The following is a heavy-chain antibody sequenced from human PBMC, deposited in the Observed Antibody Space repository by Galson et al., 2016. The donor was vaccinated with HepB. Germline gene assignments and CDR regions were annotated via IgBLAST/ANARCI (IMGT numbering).Heavy chain of an antibody. V-gene: IGHV3-30*01. CDR3: ARERLGRRSVNWFDP. J-gene: IGHJ5*02. CDR2: KSEDGSKT. CDR1: GFTFSSYA. Sequence: SLRLSCAASGFTFSSYAMHWVRQAPGKGLEWVAVKSEDGSKTDYADSVKGRFTISRGSSKNILYLQMNSLRVEDTAVYHSARERLGRRSVNWFDPWGQGTLVAVSS.